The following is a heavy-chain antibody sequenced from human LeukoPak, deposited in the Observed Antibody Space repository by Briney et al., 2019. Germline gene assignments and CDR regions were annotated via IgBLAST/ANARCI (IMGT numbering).Heavy chain of an antibody. J-gene: IGHJ4*02. CDR1: GGSISSYY. CDR2: IYYSGTT. Sequence: SETLSLTCTVSGGSISSYYWSWIRRPPGKGLEWIGYIYYSGTTNYNPSLKSRVTISVDTSKNQFSLKLNSVTAADTAVYYCAGEINRGSYHFDYWGQGTLVTVSS. V-gene: IGHV4-59*01. CDR3: AGEINRGSYHFDY. D-gene: IGHD1-26*01.